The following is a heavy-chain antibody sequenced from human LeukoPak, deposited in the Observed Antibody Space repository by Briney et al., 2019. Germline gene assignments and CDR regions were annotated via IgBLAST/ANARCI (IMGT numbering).Heavy chain of an antibody. CDR3: ARHPPTSPFDF. J-gene: IGHJ4*02. CDR1: GDSITTYY. Sequence: SETLSLTCTVSGDSITTYYWSWIRQSPGKGLEWIGYIYYSGSTKYNPSLKSRVTISVDTSKNQFSLKLSSVTAADTAVYYCARHPPTSPFDFWGQGTLVTVSS. CDR2: IYYSGST. D-gene: IGHD4-11*01. V-gene: IGHV4-59*08.